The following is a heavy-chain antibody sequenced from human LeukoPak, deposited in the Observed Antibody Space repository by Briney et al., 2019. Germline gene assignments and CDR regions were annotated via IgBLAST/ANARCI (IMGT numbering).Heavy chain of an antibody. Sequence: GRPLRLSCAASGFTFNSFPMHWVSQAPGKGLEWVGLVSFDGSDKSYADSVEGRFTISRDNSKNTLYLQMNSLSAEDTAVYYCARVLGFGSPPAYWGQGTLVSVSS. D-gene: IGHD3-10*01. CDR1: GFTFNSFP. J-gene: IGHJ4*02. V-gene: IGHV3-30*04. CDR2: VSFDGSDK. CDR3: ARVLGFGSPPAY.